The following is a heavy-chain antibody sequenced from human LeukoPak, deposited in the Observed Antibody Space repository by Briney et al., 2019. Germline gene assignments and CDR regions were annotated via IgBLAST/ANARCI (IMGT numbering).Heavy chain of an antibody. CDR2: ISGSGGST. J-gene: IGHJ4*02. Sequence: PGGSLRLSCAASGFTFSSYAMSWVRQAPGKGLEWVSAISGSGGSTYYADSLKGRFTISRDNSKNTLYLQMNSLRAEDTAVYYCAKDLAEAVAGTLDYWGQGTLVTVSS. CDR3: AKDLAEAVAGTLDY. D-gene: IGHD6-19*01. V-gene: IGHV3-23*01. CDR1: GFTFSSYA.